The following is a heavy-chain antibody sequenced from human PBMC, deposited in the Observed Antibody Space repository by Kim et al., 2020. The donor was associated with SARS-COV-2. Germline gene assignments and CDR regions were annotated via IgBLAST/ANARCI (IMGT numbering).Heavy chain of an antibody. CDR1: GGSISSSSYY. V-gene: IGHV4-39*01. D-gene: IGHD4-17*01. Sequence: SETLSLTCTVSGGSISSSSYYWGWIRQPPGKGLEWIGSIYYSGSTYYNPSLKSRVTISVDTSKNQFSLKLSSVTAADTAVYYCARQSVVRSFYGEPDYWGQGTLVTVSS. CDR3: ARQSVVRSFYGEPDY. J-gene: IGHJ4*02. CDR2: IYYSGST.